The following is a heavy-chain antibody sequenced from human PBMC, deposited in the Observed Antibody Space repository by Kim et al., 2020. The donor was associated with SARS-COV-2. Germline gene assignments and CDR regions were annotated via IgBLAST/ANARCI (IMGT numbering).Heavy chain of an antibody. Sequence: SETLSLTCAVYGGSFSGYYWSWIRQPPGKGLEWIGEINHSGSTNYNPSLKSRVTISVDTSKNQFSLKLSSVTAADTAVYYCARGQKFYDSSGYELGYWGQGTLVTVSS. CDR3: ARGQKFYDSSGYELGY. CDR1: GGSFSGYY. D-gene: IGHD3-22*01. CDR2: INHSGST. J-gene: IGHJ4*02. V-gene: IGHV4-34*01.